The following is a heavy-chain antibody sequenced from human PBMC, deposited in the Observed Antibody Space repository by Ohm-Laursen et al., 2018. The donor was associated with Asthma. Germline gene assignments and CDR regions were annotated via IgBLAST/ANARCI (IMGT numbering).Heavy chain of an antibody. CDR1: GFTFSNAW. CDR3: TTHLPLGYCSGGSCYSGGY. Sequence: GSLRLSCSASGFTFSNAWMNWVRQAPGKGLEWVGRIRSKTDGGTTDYAAPVKGRFTISRDDSKNTLYLQMNSLKTEDTAVYYCTTHLPLGYCSGGSCYSGGYWGQGTLVTVSS. CDR2: IRSKTDGGTT. J-gene: IGHJ4*02. D-gene: IGHD2-15*01. V-gene: IGHV3-15*01.